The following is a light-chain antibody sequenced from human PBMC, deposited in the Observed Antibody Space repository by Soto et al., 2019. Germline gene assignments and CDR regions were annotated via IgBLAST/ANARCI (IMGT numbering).Light chain of an antibody. Sequence: EIGLTQSPGTLSLSPGERATLSCWASQSVASTYLGWYQQKPGQAPRLLIYGASSRATGIPDRFSGSGSGTDFTLTISRLEPEDFALYYCQQYAGSPTFGQGTRLES. CDR3: QQYAGSPT. CDR2: GAS. J-gene: IGKJ5*01. CDR1: QSVASTY. V-gene: IGKV3-20*01.